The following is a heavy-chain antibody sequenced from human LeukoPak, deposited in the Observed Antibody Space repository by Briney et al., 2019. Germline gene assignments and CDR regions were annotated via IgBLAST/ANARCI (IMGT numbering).Heavy chain of an antibody. CDR1: GYTFTGYY. Sequence: ASVKVSCTASGYTFTGYYMHWVRQAPGQGLEWMGWINPNSGGTNYAQKFQGRVTMTRDTSISTAYMELSRLRSDDTAVYYCAREAGEGYYDSSGYYDYWGQGTLVTVSS. V-gene: IGHV1-2*02. CDR2: INPNSGGT. D-gene: IGHD3-22*01. CDR3: AREAGEGYYDSSGYYDY. J-gene: IGHJ4*02.